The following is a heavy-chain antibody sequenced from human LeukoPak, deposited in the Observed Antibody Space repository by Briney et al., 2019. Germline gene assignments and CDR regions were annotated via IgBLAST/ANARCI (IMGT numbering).Heavy chain of an antibody. CDR2: IYYSGST. CDR1: GGSISSGGYY. D-gene: IGHD3-22*01. CDR3: ASGPPLTYYYDSRGDSGLDY. J-gene: IGHJ4*02. V-gene: IGHV4-61*08. Sequence: SETLSLTCTVSGGSISSGGYYWSWIRQPPGKGLEWIGYIYYSGSTNYNPSLKSRVTISVGTSKNQFSLKLSSVTAADTAVYYCASGPPLTYYYDSRGDSGLDYWGQGTLVTVSS.